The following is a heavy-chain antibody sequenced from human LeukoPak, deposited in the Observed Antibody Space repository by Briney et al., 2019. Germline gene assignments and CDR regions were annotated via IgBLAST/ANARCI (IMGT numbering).Heavy chain of an antibody. Sequence: ASVTVSCKASGYTFTSYAMHWVRQAPGQRLEWMGWINAGNGNTKYSQKFQGRVTITSDTSASTAYMELSSLRSEDTAVYYCARDGTYYDILTGWAHYYYYYGMDVWGKGTTVTVSS. J-gene: IGHJ6*04. D-gene: IGHD3-9*01. CDR2: INAGNGNT. CDR1: GYTFTSYA. CDR3: ARDGTYYDILTGWAHYYYYYGMDV. V-gene: IGHV1-3*01.